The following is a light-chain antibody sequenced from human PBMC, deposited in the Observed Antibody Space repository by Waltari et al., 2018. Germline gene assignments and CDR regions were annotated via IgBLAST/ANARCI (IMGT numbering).Light chain of an antibody. CDR2: GAS. Sequence: DIQMTQSPSTLSASIGDRVTITCRASQSLSNWLAWYQQKPGKAPKLLIYGASSLESGVPSRFSGSGSGTEFTLTLSSLQPDDFATYYCQQYNTYSRTFGQGTTVEVK. CDR3: QQYNTYSRT. CDR1: QSLSNW. J-gene: IGKJ1*01. V-gene: IGKV1-5*01.